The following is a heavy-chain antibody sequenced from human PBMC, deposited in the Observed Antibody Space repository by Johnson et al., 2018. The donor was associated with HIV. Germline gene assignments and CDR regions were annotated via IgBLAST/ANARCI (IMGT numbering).Heavy chain of an antibody. CDR2: ISYDGSNK. Sequence: QVQLVESGGGVVQRGRSLRLSCAASGFTFSSYAMHWVRQAPGKGLEWVAVISYDGSNKYYADSVKGRFTISRDNSKNTLYLQMNSLRAEDTAVYYCARDGMAATKANIWGQGTMVTVSS. CDR3: ARDGMAATKANI. D-gene: IGHD1-14*01. J-gene: IGHJ3*02. V-gene: IGHV3-30*14. CDR1: GFTFSSYA.